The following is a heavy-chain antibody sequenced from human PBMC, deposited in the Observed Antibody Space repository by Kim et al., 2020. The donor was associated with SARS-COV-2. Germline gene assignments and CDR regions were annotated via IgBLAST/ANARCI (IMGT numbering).Heavy chain of an antibody. CDR3: ARDSGGEFGDAFTGWFDP. Sequence: GGSLRLSCAASGFTFSSYSMNWVRQAPGKGLEWVSSISSSSSYIYYADSVKGRFTISRDNAKNSLYLQMNSLRAEDTAVYYCARDSGGEFGDAFTGWFDPWGQGTLVTVSS. CDR2: ISSSSSYI. CDR1: GFTFSSYS. V-gene: IGHV3-21*04. D-gene: IGHD3-10*01. J-gene: IGHJ5*02.